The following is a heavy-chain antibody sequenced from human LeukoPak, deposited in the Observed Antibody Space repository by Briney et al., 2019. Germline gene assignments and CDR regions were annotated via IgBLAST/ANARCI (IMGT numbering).Heavy chain of an antibody. CDR2: INPSGGST. CDR3: AREGARRWLQFGYFDY. V-gene: IGHV1-46*01. Sequence: ASVKVSCKASGYTFTSYYVHWVRQAPGQGLEWMGIINPSGGSTSYAQNFQGRVTMTRDTSTSTVYMELSSLRSEDTAAYYCAREGARRWLQFGYFDYWGQGTLVTVSS. D-gene: IGHD5-24*01. J-gene: IGHJ4*02. CDR1: GYTFTSYY.